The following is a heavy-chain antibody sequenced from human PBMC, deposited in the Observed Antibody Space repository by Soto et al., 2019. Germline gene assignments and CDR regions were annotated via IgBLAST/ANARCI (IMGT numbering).Heavy chain of an antibody. D-gene: IGHD2-15*01. V-gene: IGHV3-30*03. CDR1: GFTFSSYG. J-gene: IGHJ4*02. CDR2: ISYDGSNK. Sequence: PGGSLRLSCAASGFTFSSYGMHWVRQAPGKGLEWVAVISYDGSNKYYADSVKGRFTISRDNSKNTLYLQMNSLRAEDTAVYYCASDFYSGGSCCVDYWGQGTLVTVSS. CDR3: ASDFYSGGSCCVDY.